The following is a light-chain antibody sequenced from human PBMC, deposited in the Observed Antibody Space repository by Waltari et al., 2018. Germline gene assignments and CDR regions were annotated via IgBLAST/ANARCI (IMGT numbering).Light chain of an antibody. V-gene: IGKV3-20*01. CDR3: QQYDNSLWT. J-gene: IGKJ1*01. CDR2: GPS. Sequence: VLTQSPGTLSLSPGETATLSCRASQRVSSNYLAWYQQKPGQAPRLLIYGPSTRATDIPVRFSGSGSGTDFTLTISRLEPEDFAVYYCQQYDNSLWTFGQGTKVEIK. CDR1: QRVSSNY.